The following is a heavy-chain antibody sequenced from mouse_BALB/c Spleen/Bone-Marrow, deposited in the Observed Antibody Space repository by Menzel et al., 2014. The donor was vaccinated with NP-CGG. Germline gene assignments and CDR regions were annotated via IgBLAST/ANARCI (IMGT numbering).Heavy chain of an antibody. CDR1: GFTFTDYY. Sequence: EVKLMESGGGLVQPGGSLRLSCATSGFTFTDYYMNWVRQPPGKALEWLGFIRNKANGYTTEYNASVKGRFTISRDNSQSILYLQMNTLRVEDSATYYCARDMGGILFDHWGQGTTLTVSS. CDR2: IRNKANGYTT. D-gene: IGHD4-1*01. V-gene: IGHV7-3*02. CDR3: ARDMGGILFDH. J-gene: IGHJ2*01.